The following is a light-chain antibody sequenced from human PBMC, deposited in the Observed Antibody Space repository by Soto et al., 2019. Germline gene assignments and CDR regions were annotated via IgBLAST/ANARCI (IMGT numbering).Light chain of an antibody. V-gene: IGKV1-6*01. CDR3: LQDYTYPRT. CDR1: HDIRSD. J-gene: IGKJ1*01. Sequence: ATQMTQSPSSLSASVGDRVTITCRASHDIRSDLAWYQKKSGKAPKLLIYAASSLQSGVPSRFSGSGSGSYFTLTISSLQPEDFATYYCLQDYTYPRTFGQGTSMEI. CDR2: AAS.